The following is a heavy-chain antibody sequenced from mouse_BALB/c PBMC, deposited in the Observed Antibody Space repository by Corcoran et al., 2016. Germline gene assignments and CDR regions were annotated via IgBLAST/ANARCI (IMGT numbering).Heavy chain of an antibody. CDR1: GYTFTSYV. D-gene: IGHD2-14*01. CDR2: INPYNDGT. Sequence: EVQLQQSGPELVKPGASVKMSCKASGYTFTSYVMHWVKQKPGQGLEWIGYINPYNDGTKYNEKFKGKATLTSDKSSSTAYMELNSLTSEDSAVYYCAKGTGYYAMDYWGQGTSVTVSS. V-gene: IGHV1S136*01. CDR3: AKGTGYYAMDY. J-gene: IGHJ4*01.